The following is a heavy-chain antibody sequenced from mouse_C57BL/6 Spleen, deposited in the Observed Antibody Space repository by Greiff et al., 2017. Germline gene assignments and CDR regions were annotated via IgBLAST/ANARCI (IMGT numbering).Heavy chain of an antibody. CDR3: TRWGHYNSNPYYYAMDY. V-gene: IGHV1-15*01. D-gene: IGHD2-5*01. CDR1: GYTFTDYE. J-gene: IGHJ4*01. CDR2: IDPETGGT. Sequence: VKLQESGAELVRPGASVTLSCKASGYTFTDYEMHWVKQTPVHGLEWIGAIDPETGGTAYNQKFKGKAILTADKSSSTAYMELRSLTSEDSAVYYCTRWGHYNSNPYYYAMDYWGQGTSVTVSS.